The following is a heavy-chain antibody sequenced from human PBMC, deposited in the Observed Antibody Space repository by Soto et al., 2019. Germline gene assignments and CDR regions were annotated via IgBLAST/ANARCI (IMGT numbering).Heavy chain of an antibody. CDR1: GFTFSSYW. CDR3: ARDSPPSYGDYTGGHAFDI. J-gene: IGHJ3*02. Sequence: GGSLRLSCAASGFTFSSYWMSWVRQAPGKGLEWVANIKQDGSEKYYVDSVKGRFTISRDNAKNYLYLQMNSLRAEDTAVYYCARDSPPSYGDYTGGHAFDIWGQGTMVTVSS. D-gene: IGHD4-17*01. CDR2: IKQDGSEK. V-gene: IGHV3-7*01.